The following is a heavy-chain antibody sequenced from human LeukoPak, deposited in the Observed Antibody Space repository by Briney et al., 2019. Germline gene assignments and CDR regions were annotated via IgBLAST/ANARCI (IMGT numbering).Heavy chain of an antibody. J-gene: IGHJ4*02. V-gene: IGHV4-34*01. CDR3: ARRHVQYSSSSEPYYFDY. D-gene: IGHD6-6*01. Sequence: SETLSLTCAVYGGSFSGYYWSWIRQPPGKGLEWIGDIYHSGSTNYNPSLKSRATISVDTSKNQFSLKLSSVTAADTAVYYCARRHVQYSSSSEPYYFDYWGQGTQVTVSS. CDR2: IYHSGST. CDR1: GGSFSGYY.